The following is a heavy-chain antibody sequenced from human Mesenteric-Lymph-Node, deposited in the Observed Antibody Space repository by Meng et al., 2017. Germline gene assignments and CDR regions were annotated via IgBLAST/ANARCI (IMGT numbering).Heavy chain of an antibody. J-gene: IGHJ4*02. CDR2: TSHSGST. CDR1: GGSISRSDW. D-gene: IGHD3-22*01. V-gene: IGHV4-4*02. Sequence: QVQLQESGQGLVKPSETRSLSCAVSGGSISRSDWWSWVRQPPGKGLEWIGETSHSGSTNYSPSLKSRVTISLDKSKNQLSLKLNSVTAADTAVYYCASSDYYRSDYWGQGTLVTVSS. CDR3: ASSDYYRSDY.